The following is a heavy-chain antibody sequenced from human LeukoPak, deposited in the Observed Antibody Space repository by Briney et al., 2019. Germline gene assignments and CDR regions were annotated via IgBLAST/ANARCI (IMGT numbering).Heavy chain of an antibody. Sequence: GGSLRLSCAASGFTFSSYAMSWVRQAPGKGLEWVSAISGSGGSTYYADSVKGRFTISRDNSKNTLYLQMNSLRAEDTAVYYCAKDRDIVVVPAAIQHWGQGTLVTVSS. CDR1: GFTFSSYA. V-gene: IGHV3-23*01. D-gene: IGHD2-2*01. J-gene: IGHJ1*01. CDR3: AKDRDIVVVPAAIQH. CDR2: ISGSGGST.